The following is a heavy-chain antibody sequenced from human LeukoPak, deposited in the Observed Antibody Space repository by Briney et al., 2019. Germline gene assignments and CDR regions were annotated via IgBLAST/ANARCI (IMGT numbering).Heavy chain of an antibody. V-gene: IGHV1-18*01. Sequence: GASVKVSCKASGYTFTSFGISWVRQAPGQGLEWMGWINAYNGNTNYAQKIQGRVTMTTDTSTSTAYMELNSLRSDDTAVYYCGRDPRIVGSTPDWFDPWGQGTLVTVSS. CDR3: GRDPRIVGSTPDWFDP. CDR2: INAYNGNT. CDR1: GYTFTSFG. J-gene: IGHJ5*02. D-gene: IGHD1-26*01.